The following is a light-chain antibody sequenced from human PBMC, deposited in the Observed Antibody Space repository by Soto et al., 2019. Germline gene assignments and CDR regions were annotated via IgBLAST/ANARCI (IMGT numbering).Light chain of an antibody. CDR2: DDF. CDR3: SSYSRSINYV. V-gene: IGLV3-21*02. CDR1: DIGGRS. J-gene: IGLJ1*01. Sequence: SYELTQPPSVSVAPGQTAKITCGGSDIGGRSVHWYQQKPGQAPILVVYDDFDRPLGIPDRFSGSKSGNTASLTVSGLQPEDEAEYFCSSYSRSINYVFGTGTKVTVL.